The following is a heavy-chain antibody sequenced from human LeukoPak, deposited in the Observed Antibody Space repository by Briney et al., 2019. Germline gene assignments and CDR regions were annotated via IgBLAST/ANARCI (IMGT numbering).Heavy chain of an antibody. CDR3: ARGAYSGYDAEYYFDY. CDR2: IYHSGST. J-gene: IGHJ4*02. D-gene: IGHD5-12*01. V-gene: IGHV4-38-2*02. Sequence: PSETLSLTCTVSGYSISSGYYWGWIRQPPGKGLEWIASIYHSGSTYYNPSLKSRVTKSVDTSKNQFSLKLSSVTAADTAVYYCARGAYSGYDAEYYFDYWGQGTLVTVSS. CDR1: GYSISSGYY.